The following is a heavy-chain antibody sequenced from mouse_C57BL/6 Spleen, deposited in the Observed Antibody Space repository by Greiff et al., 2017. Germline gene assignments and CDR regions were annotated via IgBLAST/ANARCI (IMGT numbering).Heavy chain of an antibody. CDR1: GYTFTDYE. CDR2: IDPETGGT. Sequence: VQLQQSGAELVRPGASVTLSCKASGYTFTDYEMHWVKQTPVHGLEWIGAIDPETGGTAYNQKFKGKAILTADKSSSTAYMELRSLTSEDSAVYYCTRKGNYLSFYFDYWGQGTTLTVSS. V-gene: IGHV1-15*01. CDR3: TRKGNYLSFYFDY. J-gene: IGHJ2*01. D-gene: IGHD1-1*02.